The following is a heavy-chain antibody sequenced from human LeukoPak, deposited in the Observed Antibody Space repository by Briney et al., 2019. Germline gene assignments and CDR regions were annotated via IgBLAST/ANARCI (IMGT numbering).Heavy chain of an antibody. J-gene: IGHJ4*02. D-gene: IGHD3-10*01. V-gene: IGHV1-18*01. CDR1: GYTFTSYG. CDR2: ISAYNGNT. CDR3: AKDGSHGSGSYYEIDY. Sequence: ASVKVSCKASGYTFTSYGISWVRQAPGQGLEWMGWISAYNGNTNYAQKLQGRVTMTTDTSTSTAYMELRSLRAEDTAVYYCAKDGSHGSGSYYEIDYWGQGTLVTVSS.